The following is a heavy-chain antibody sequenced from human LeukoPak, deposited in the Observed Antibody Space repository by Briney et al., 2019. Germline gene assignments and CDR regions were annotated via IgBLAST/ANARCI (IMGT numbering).Heavy chain of an antibody. J-gene: IGHJ4*02. CDR1: GGSISSSSYS. Sequence: SETLSLTCTVSGGSISSSSYSWGWIRQPPGKGLERIGSIYYSGSTYYHPSLKSRVTISVDTSKNQFSLKLSSVTAADTAVYYCARLLGYCSSTSCYAFDYWGQGTLVTVSS. CDR2: IYYSGST. D-gene: IGHD2-2*01. CDR3: ARLLGYCSSTSCYAFDY. V-gene: IGHV4-39*07.